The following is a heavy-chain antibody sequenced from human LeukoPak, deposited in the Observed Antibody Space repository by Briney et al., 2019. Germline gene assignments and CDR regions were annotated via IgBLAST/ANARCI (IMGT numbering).Heavy chain of an antibody. D-gene: IGHD6-13*01. CDR1: GYTFTDYY. V-gene: IGHV1-2*02. Sequence: ASVKVSCKASGYTFTDYYIHWVRQAPGQGLEWMGWINPNSGGTNYAQKFQGRVTMTRDTSISTAYMELSRLRSDDTAVYYCARDLAAAPGGFDPWGQGTLVTVSS. J-gene: IGHJ5*02. CDR3: ARDLAAAPGGFDP. CDR2: INPNSGGT.